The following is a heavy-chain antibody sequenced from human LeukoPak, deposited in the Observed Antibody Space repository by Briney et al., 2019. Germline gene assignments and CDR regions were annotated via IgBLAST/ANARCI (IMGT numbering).Heavy chain of an antibody. CDR3: ARWRRTGSYAFDY. J-gene: IGHJ4*02. Sequence: GGSLRLSCAASGFTFSSYSMNWVRQAPGKGLEWVSSISSSSSYIYYADSVKGRFTISRDNAKNSLYLQMNSLRAEDTAVYYCARWRRTGSYAFDYWGQGTLVTVSS. CDR1: GFTFSSYS. CDR2: ISSSSSYI. D-gene: IGHD3-16*01. V-gene: IGHV3-21*01.